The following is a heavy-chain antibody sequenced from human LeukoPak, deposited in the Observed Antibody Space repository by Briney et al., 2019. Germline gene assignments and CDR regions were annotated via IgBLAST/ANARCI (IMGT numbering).Heavy chain of an antibody. J-gene: IGHJ4*02. CDR2: IASDGSNT. CDR1: GFTFSSYW. D-gene: IGHD4-23*01. CDR3: ARGRPHGNDY. Sequence: GGSLRLSCAASGFTFSSYWMNWVRQAPGKELVWVSRIASDGSNTTYADSVKGRFSISRDNAKNTLYLQMNSLRVEDTAVYYCARGRPHGNDYWGQGTLVTVSS. V-gene: IGHV3-74*01.